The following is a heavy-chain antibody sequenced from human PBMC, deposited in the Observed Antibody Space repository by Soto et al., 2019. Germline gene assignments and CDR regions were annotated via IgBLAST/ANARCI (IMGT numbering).Heavy chain of an antibody. CDR3: ATPTPPGHYGDYVFYYYGMDV. Sequence: ASVKVSCKASGGTFSSYAISWVRQAPGQGLEWMGGIIPIFGTANYAQKFQGRVTITADESTSTAYMELSSLRSEDTAVYYCATPTPPGHYGDYVFYYYGMDVWGQGTTVTVSS. D-gene: IGHD4-17*01. CDR1: GGTFSSYA. V-gene: IGHV1-69*13. J-gene: IGHJ6*02. CDR2: IIPIFGTA.